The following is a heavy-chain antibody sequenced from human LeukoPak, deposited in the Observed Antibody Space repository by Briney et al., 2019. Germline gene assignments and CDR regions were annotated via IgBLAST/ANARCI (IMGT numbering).Heavy chain of an antibody. CDR3: SKDTFGAHDY. CDR1: GFTFSSYG. D-gene: IGHD3-10*01. V-gene: IGHV3-30*02. Sequence: GGSLRLSCAASGFTFSSYGMHWVRQAPGKGLEWVAFIRYDGSNKYYADSVKGRFTISRDTSENTLYLQMNSLRAEDTAVYYCSKDTFGAHDYWGQGTLVTVSS. CDR2: IRYDGSNK. J-gene: IGHJ4*02.